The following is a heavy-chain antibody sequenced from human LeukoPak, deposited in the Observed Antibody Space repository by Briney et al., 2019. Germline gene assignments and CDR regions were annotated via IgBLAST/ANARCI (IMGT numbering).Heavy chain of an antibody. D-gene: IGHD7-27*01. CDR3: ARGQANWGRDPYWYFDL. CDR1: GGSISSYY. V-gene: IGHV4-59*01. CDR2: IYYSGST. Sequence: PSETLSLTCTVSGGSISSYYWSWIRQPPGKGLEWLGYIYYSGSTNYNPSLKSRVTLSVDTSKNQFSLKLTSVTAADTAVYYCARGQANWGRDPYWYFDLWGRGTLVTVSS. J-gene: IGHJ2*01.